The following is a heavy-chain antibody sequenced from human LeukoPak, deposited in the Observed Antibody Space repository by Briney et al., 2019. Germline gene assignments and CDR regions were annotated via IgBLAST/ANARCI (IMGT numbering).Heavy chain of an antibody. D-gene: IGHD5-24*01. CDR2: LNSDGTTT. CDR3: RRDGYNSVILDY. V-gene: IGHV3-74*01. CDR1: GFTFVNYW. J-gene: IGHJ4*02. Sequence: HTGGSLRLSCAASGFTFVNYWMHWVRQAPGKGLVWVSRLNSDGTTTSYADSVKGRFTISRDNAKNTLYLQMNNLRAEDTAVYYCRRDGYNSVILDYWGQGTLVTVSS.